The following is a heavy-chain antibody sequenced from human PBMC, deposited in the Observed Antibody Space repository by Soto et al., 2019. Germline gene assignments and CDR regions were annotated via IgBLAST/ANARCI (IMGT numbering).Heavy chain of an antibody. V-gene: IGHV1-24*01. CDR1: GYTLTELS. CDR2: FDPEDGET. J-gene: IGHJ6*02. D-gene: IGHD3-10*01. Sequence: ASVKVSCKVSGYTLTELSMHWVRQAPGKGLEWMGGFDPEDGETIYAQKFQGRVTMTEDTSTDTAYMELSSLRSEDTAVYYCATHSSRGCGELGAYYGMDVWGQGTTVTVCS. CDR3: ATHSSRGCGELGAYYGMDV.